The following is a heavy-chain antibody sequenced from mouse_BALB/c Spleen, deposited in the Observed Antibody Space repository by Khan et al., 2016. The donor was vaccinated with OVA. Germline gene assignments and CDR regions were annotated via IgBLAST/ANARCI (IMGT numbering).Heavy chain of an antibody. D-gene: IGHD2-4*01. CDR1: GYTFTNYW. Sequence: QMQLQQSGPDLVRPGASVKMSCKASGYTFTNYWIHWVKQRPGQGLEWIGMIDPSSGETILNKKFNDKATLNVDKSSNTAYMQLSSLTSEDSAVYSCARHDYGGFTYWGQGTLVTVSA. CDR3: ARHDYGGFTY. J-gene: IGHJ3*01. V-gene: IGHV1-74*01. CDR2: IDPSSGET.